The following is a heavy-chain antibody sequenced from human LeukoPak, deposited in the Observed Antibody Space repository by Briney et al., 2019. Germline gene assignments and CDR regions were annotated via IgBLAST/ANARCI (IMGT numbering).Heavy chain of an antibody. CDR1: GYTFTGYY. D-gene: IGHD2-2*01. CDR3: ATLGYCSSTSCHRDIDY. J-gene: IGHJ4*02. Sequence: ASVKVSCKASGYTFTGYYIHWVRQAPEQGLEWMGWINPNSGDTNYAQRFQGRVTMTRDTSISTAYMQLSRLRSDDTAVYYCATLGYCSSTSCHRDIDYWGQGTLVTVSS. V-gene: IGHV1-2*02. CDR2: INPNSGDT.